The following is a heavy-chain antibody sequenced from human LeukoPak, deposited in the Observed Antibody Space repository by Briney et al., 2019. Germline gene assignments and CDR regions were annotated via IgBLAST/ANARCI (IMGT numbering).Heavy chain of an antibody. D-gene: IGHD1-7*01. V-gene: IGHV2-70*11. J-gene: IGHJ4*02. Sequence: SGPTLVNPTQTLTLTCIFSGFSLTTSGLSVSWIRQPPGKALEWLARIDWDDDKYYSTSLKTRLTISKDTSKNQVVLTMTNMDPVDTATYYCASGGPPGTFYFDYWGQGTLVTVSS. CDR3: ASGGPPGTFYFDY. CDR2: IDWDDDK. CDR1: GFSLTTSGLS.